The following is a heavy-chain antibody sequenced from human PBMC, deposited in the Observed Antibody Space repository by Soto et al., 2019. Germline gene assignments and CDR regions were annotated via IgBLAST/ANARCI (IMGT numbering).Heavy chain of an antibody. J-gene: IGHJ5*02. CDR1: GGSFSGYY. CDR2: INHSGST. D-gene: IGHD1-1*01. Sequence: PSETLSLTCAVYGGSFSGYYWSWIRQPPGKGLEWIGEINHSGSTNYNPSLKSRVTISVDTSKNQFSLKLSSVTAADTAVYYCARGRRIPHLLKGPRTNWFDPWGQGTLVTAPQ. V-gene: IGHV4-34*01. CDR3: ARGRRIPHLLKGPRTNWFDP.